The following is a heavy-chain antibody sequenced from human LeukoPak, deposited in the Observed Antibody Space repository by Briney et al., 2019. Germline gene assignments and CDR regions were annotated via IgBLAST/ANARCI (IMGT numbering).Heavy chain of an antibody. CDR2: VFYNGST. CDR3: ASSRLPEDIVVVPAANDYYYYMDV. CDR1: GGSISDYF. V-gene: IGHV4-59*01. D-gene: IGHD2-2*01. Sequence: SETLSLTCTVSGGSISDYFWSWIRQPPGKGLEWVGYVFYNGSTNYNPSLKSRVTISIDTSRIRFSLRLSSVTAADTAVYYCASSRLPEDIVVVPAANDYYYYMDVWGKGTTVTVSS. J-gene: IGHJ6*03.